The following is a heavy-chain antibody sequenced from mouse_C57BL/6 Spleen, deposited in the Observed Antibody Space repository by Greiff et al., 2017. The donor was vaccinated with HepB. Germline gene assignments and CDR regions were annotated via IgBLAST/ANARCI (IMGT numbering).Heavy chain of an antibody. Sequence: EVKLMESGGGLVQPGGSLKLSCATSGFTFSDYYMYLVRQTPEKRLEWFAYISNGGGSTSYHDNVKGRYTISRDKATNTLNLQLSRLKSEDTAMYYCASITTAYAMDYWGQGTSVTVSS. V-gene: IGHV5-12*02. CDR2: ISNGGGST. D-gene: IGHD1-1*01. CDR3: ASITTAYAMDY. CDR1: GFTFSDYY. J-gene: IGHJ4*01.